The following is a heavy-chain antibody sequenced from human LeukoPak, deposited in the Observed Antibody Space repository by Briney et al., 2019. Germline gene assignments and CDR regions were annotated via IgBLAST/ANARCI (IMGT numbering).Heavy chain of an antibody. J-gene: IGHJ4*02. CDR1: GFTFSSYA. CDR2: ISSNGGST. V-gene: IGHV3-64D*06. Sequence: GGSLRLSCSASGFTFSSYAMHWVRQALGKGLENVSAISSNGGSTYYADSVKGRFTISRDNSKNTLYLQMSSLRAEDTAVYYCVKELRYFDWLGALDYWGQGTLVTVSS. D-gene: IGHD3-9*01. CDR3: VKELRYFDWLGALDY.